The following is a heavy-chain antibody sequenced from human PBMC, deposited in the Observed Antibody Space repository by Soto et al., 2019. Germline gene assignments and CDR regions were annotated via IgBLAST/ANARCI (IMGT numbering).Heavy chain of an antibody. CDR2: ISDTGAST. D-gene: IGHD6-19*01. Sequence: GGSLRLSCEASGFTFKESPMNWVRQALGKGLEWVASISDTGASTWYAESVRGRLSISRDNSKNTLYLEINSLRGEDTAVYYCAKGRGSGWAWYFDNWGQGTLVTAPQ. CDR3: AKGRGSGWAWYFDN. CDR1: GFTFKESP. J-gene: IGHJ4*02. V-gene: IGHV3-23*01.